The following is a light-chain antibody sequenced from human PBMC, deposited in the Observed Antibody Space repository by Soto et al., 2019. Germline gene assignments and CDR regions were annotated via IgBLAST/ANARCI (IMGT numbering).Light chain of an antibody. V-gene: IGKV3-15*01. J-gene: IGKJ1*01. CDR3: RHYNNWHTET. CDR2: DAS. Sequence: EILMTQSPATLSVSPGERATLSCGASQSVSSRLAWYQQKRGQAPRLLIYDASTRATGIPARFSGSGSGTEFNLTISSLQSEDFAIYYCRHYNNWHTETFGHGTKVDIK. CDR1: QSVSSR.